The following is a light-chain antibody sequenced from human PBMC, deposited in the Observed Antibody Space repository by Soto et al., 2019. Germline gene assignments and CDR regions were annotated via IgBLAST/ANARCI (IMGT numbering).Light chain of an antibody. CDR3: ETWDDNTWV. CDR2: LEGDGSY. V-gene: IGLV4-60*02. CDR1: SGHSSFI. J-gene: IGLJ3*02. Sequence: QPVLTQSSSASASLGSSVKLTCTLSSGHSSFIIAWHQQQPGKAPRFLMKLEGDGSYDKGSGVPDRFSGSSSGADRYLTISNLQFEDDAYYYCETWDDNTWVFGGGTKLTVL.